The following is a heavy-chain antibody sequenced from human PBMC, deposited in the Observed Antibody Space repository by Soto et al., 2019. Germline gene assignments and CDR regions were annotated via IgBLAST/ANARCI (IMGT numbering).Heavy chain of an antibody. J-gene: IGHJ5*02. Sequence: EVQLVESGGGLVQPGGSLRLSCAASGFIFSSYWMHWVRQAPGKGLVWVSRINKDGSSTSYADSVKGRFTISRDNAKNTLYLQMNSLRAEDTAVYYCARERPGYCSSTSCYQFWFDPWGQGTLVTVSS. V-gene: IGHV3-74*01. CDR2: INKDGSST. CDR1: GFIFSSYW. CDR3: ARERPGYCSSTSCYQFWFDP. D-gene: IGHD2-2*01.